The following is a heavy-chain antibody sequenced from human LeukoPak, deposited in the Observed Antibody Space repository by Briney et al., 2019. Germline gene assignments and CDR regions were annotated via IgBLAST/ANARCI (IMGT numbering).Heavy chain of an antibody. D-gene: IGHD1-26*01. CDR1: GGSISSGDYY. CDR2: IYCSGST. V-gene: IGHV4-30-4*08. Sequence: SQTLSLTCTVPGGSISSGDYYWSWIRQPPGKGLEWLGYIYCSGSTYYNPSLKSRVTISVDKTKNQFSLKLSSVTAADTAVYYCGRGEVGASEFDYWGQGTLVTVSS. J-gene: IGHJ4*02. CDR3: GRGEVGASEFDY.